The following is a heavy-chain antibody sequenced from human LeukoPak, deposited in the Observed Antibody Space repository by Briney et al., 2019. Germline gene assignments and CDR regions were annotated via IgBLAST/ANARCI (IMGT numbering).Heavy chain of an antibody. Sequence: GGSLRLSCAASGFTVSNNYMNWVRQAPGKGLEWVSLIYSGGSTYYADSVKGRFTISRDNSKNTLYLQMNSLRAEDTATYYCARDPNGDYIGAFDMWGQGTMVTVS. CDR2: IYSGGST. V-gene: IGHV3-53*01. CDR1: GFTVSNNY. J-gene: IGHJ3*02. D-gene: IGHD4-17*01. CDR3: ARDPNGDYIGAFDM.